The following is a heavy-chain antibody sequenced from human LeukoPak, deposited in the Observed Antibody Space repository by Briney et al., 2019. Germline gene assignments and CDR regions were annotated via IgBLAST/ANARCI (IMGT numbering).Heavy chain of an antibody. V-gene: IGHV4-34*01. Sequence: SETLSLTCAVYGGSFSGYYWSWIRQPPGKGLEWIGEINHSGSTNYSPSLKSRVTISVDTSKNQFSLKLSSVTAADTAVYYCARIIRDYGDYYFDYWGQGTLVTVSS. CDR2: INHSGST. D-gene: IGHD4-17*01. CDR3: ARIIRDYGDYYFDY. J-gene: IGHJ4*02. CDR1: GGSFSGYY.